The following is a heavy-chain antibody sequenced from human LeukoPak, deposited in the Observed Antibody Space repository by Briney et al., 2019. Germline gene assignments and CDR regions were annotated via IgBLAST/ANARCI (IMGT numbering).Heavy chain of an antibody. CDR1: GGSISSYY. CDR2: IYHSGST. Sequence: SETLSLTCTVSGGSISSYYWSWIRQPPGKGLEWIGSIYHSGSTYYNPSLKSRVTISVDTSKNQFSLKLSSVTAADTAVYYCARDLRGSDAFDIWGQGTMVTVSS. CDR3: ARDLRGSDAFDI. V-gene: IGHV4-38-2*02. J-gene: IGHJ3*02.